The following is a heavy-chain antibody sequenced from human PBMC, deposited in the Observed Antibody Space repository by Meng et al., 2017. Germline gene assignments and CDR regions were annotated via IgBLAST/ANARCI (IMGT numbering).Heavy chain of an antibody. CDR3: AHRLAYSTNYNVGWFDP. Sequence: QIHLKESGPPLVKPQQTLQPTCTFSWFFLTTRGVGVGWIRQPPGKALECLALIYWDNDKRYNPSLKNRLTITKDASRNQVVLTMTNMDPVDTATYFCAHRLAYSTNYNVGWFDPWGQGTLVTVSS. V-gene: IGHV2-5*02. CDR1: WFFLTTRGVG. J-gene: IGHJ5*02. D-gene: IGHD6-13*01. CDR2: IYWDNDK.